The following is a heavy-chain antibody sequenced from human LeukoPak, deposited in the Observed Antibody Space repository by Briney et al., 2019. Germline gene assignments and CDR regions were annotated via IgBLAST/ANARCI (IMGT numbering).Heavy chain of an antibody. CDR3: AREYYYDSSGYYRD. J-gene: IGHJ4*02. Sequence: SVKVSCKASGGTFSSYAISWVRQAPGQGLEWMGRIIPIFGIANYAQEFQGRVTITADKSTSTAYMELSSLRSEDTAVYYCAREYYYDSSGYYRDWGQGTLVTVSS. CDR2: IIPIFGIA. V-gene: IGHV1-69*04. D-gene: IGHD3-22*01. CDR1: GGTFSSYA.